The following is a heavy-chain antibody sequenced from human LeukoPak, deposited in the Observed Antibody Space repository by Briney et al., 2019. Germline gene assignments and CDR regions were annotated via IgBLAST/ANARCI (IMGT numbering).Heavy chain of an antibody. V-gene: IGHV4-4*07. Sequence: ASETLSLTCTVSGGSISSYYWSWIRQPAGKGLEWIGRIYTSGSTNYNPSLKSRVTMSVDTSKNQFSLKLSSVTAADTAVYYCARLYQSNYYYYGMDVWGQGTTVTVSS. CDR1: GGSISSYY. D-gene: IGHD2-2*01. CDR2: IYTSGST. CDR3: ARLYQSNYYYYGMDV. J-gene: IGHJ6*02.